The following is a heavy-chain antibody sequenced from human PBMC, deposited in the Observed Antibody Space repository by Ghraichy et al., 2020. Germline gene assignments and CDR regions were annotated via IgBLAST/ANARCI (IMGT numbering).Heavy chain of an antibody. CDR2: ISGSGGST. CDR3: AKGGVVVAATTDDY. V-gene: IGHV3-23*01. CDR1: GFTFSSYA. D-gene: IGHD2-15*01. Sequence: GGSLRLSCAASGFTFSSYAMSWVRPAPGKGLEWVSAISGSGGSTYYADSVKGRFTISRDNSKNTLYLQMNSLRAEDTAVYYCAKGGVVVAATTDDYWGQGTLVTVSS. J-gene: IGHJ4*02.